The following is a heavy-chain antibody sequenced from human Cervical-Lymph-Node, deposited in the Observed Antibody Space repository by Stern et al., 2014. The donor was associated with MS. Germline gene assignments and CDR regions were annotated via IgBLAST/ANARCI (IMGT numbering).Heavy chain of an antibody. V-gene: IGHV1-69*01. D-gene: IGHD5-12*01. J-gene: IGHJ6*02. CDR3: ARVEIVAASYYYYGMDV. CDR2: IIPIFGTA. Sequence: VQLVQSGAEVKKPGSSVKVSCKASGGTFRSYAISWVRQAPGQGLEWMGGIIPIFGTANYAQKFQGRVTITADESTSTAYMELSSLRSEDTAVYYCARVEIVAASYYYYGMDVWGQGTTVTVSS. CDR1: GGTFRSYA.